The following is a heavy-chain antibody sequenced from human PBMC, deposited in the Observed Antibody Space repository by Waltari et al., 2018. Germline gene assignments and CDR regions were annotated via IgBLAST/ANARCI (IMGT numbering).Heavy chain of an antibody. J-gene: IGHJ4*02. CDR1: GFSVSDPRMG. D-gene: IGHD6-19*01. CDR3: ARRLAVAGKPSFDC. CDR2: IFSNDEK. Sequence: QVTLQESGPVLVTPTETLTLTYTVSGFSVSDPRMGVSWIRQPPGKALEWLAHIFSNDEKSYSISLMSRLTISKDTSKSQVILTMTNVDPADTATYYCARRLAVAGKPSFDCWGQGTLVTVSS. V-gene: IGHV2-26*01.